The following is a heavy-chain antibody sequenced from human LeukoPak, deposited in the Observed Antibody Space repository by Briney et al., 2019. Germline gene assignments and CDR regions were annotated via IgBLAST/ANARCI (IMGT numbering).Heavy chain of an antibody. J-gene: IGHJ4*02. CDR2: ISAYNGNT. D-gene: IGHD6-19*01. CDR1: GYTFTSYG. CDR3: ARDNRAAVAGSTAAY. V-gene: IGHV1-18*01. Sequence: ASVKVSCKASGYTFTSYGISWVRQAPGQGLEWMGWISAYNGNTNYAQKLQGRVTMTTDTSTSTAYMELRSLRSDDTAVYYCARDNRAAVAGSTAAYWGQGTLVTVPP.